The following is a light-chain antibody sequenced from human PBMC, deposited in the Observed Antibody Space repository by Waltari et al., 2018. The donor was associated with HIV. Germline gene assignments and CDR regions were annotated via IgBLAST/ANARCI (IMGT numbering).Light chain of an antibody. CDR1: SSKIGNNY. V-gene: IGLV1-47*01. CDR3: VTWADRSSGPVV. CDR2: MNN. J-gene: IGLJ2*01. Sequence: GQRITISCSGSSSKIGNNYVHWYQHLPGTSPKLLIYMNNQRASGVPDRFSGSKSGTSASLAISGLRADDEADYYCVTWADRSSGPVVFGGGTKVTVL.